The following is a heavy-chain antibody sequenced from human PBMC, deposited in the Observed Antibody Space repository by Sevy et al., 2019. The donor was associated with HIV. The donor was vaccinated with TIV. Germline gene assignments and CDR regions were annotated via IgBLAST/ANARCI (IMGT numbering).Heavy chain of an antibody. Sequence: GGSLRLSCAASTFTFSSYSMHWVRQAPGKGLEWVSYISSSSGTRYYADSVKGRFTISRDNAKNSLFLHMNSLRDEDTAVYYCASRGYCGGGSCYSGPNDYWGQGTLVTVSS. J-gene: IGHJ4*02. D-gene: IGHD2-15*01. CDR3: ASRGYCGGGSCYSGPNDY. CDR1: TFTFSSYS. V-gene: IGHV3-48*02. CDR2: ISSSSGTR.